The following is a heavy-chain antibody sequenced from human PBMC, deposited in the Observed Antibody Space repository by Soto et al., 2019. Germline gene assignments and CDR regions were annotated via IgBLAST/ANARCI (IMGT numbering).Heavy chain of an antibody. CDR3: ARVPDSSLGTMDV. CDR1: GYSFTTYW. J-gene: IGHJ6*02. CDR2: MFPGDSDT. V-gene: IGHV5-51*01. Sequence: TGESLKISCKGSGYSFTTYWIGWVRQLPGQGLEWMGVMFPGDSDTRYSPSVQGQVTMSADPSTNTAYLEWSSLKAADSAMYYCARVPDSSLGTMDVWGQGTTVTVSS. D-gene: IGHD6-19*01.